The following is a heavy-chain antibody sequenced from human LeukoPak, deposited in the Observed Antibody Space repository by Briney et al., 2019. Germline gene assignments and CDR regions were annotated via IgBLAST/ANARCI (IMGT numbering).Heavy chain of an antibody. J-gene: IGHJ5*02. D-gene: IGHD3-22*01. Sequence: GGSLRLSCAASGFTFGNYWMHWVRQAPGKGLVWVSRINSDGINTSYADSVKGRFTISRDNAKNTLNLQMNSLRAEDTAVYYCARDLGQHYDTSDNWFDPWGQGTLVTVSS. CDR1: GFTFGNYW. CDR3: ARDLGQHYDTSDNWFDP. CDR2: INSDGINT. V-gene: IGHV3-74*01.